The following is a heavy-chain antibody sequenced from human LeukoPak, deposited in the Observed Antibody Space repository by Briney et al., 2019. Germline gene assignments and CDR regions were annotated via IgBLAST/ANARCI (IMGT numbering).Heavy chain of an antibody. J-gene: IGHJ6*03. D-gene: IGHD2-2*01. CDR2: IKQDGSEK. CDR1: GFHFSRYW. Sequence: QPGGSLRLSCVGSGFHFSRYWMSWVRQAQGKGLEWVANIKQDGSEKHYVDSVKGRITISRDNAKNSVDLQMNSLRAEDTAVYYCARGAGYCSSANCRDYYYMDVWGKGTTVTVSS. V-gene: IGHV3-7*01. CDR3: ARGAGYCSSANCRDYYYMDV.